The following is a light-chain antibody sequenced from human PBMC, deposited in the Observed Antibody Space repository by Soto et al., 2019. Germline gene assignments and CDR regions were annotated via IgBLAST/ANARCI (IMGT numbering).Light chain of an antibody. CDR1: QGISSS. Sequence: DMQLTQSPCLLSAFVGDIVTITCGASQGISSSLAWYQQKPGEAPKLLIYAASTLQSGVPPRFSGSGSGTEFTLTISSLQPEDFASYYCQKLDSYPLTFGQGTRLEIK. CDR3: QKLDSYPLT. V-gene: IGKV1-9*01. J-gene: IGKJ5*01. CDR2: AAS.